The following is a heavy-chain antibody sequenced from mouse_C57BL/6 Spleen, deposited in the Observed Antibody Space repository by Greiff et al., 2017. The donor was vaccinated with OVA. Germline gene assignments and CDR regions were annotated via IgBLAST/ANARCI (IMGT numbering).Heavy chain of an antibody. CDR3: ARHWEYDLGFAY. D-gene: IGHD2-3*01. J-gene: IGHJ3*01. CDR2: ISSGGSYT. Sequence: EVQLQQSGGDLVKPGGSLKLSCAASGFTFSSYGMSWVRQTPDKRLEWVATISSGGSYTYYPDSVKGRFTISRDNAKNTLYLQMSSLKSEDTAMYYCARHWEYDLGFAYWGQGTLVTVSA. CDR1: GFTFSSYG. V-gene: IGHV5-6*01.